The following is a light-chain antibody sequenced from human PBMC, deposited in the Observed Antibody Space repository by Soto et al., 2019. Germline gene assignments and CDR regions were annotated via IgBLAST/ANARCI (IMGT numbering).Light chain of an antibody. CDR2: GAS. J-gene: IGKJ4*01. Sequence: SVLTQWPATRSGSPGENATRSGRARQSVSSNLAWHQQRPGQAPRLLIYGASTRAAETPARFSGSGSETEFTLTISSLQSEDFAVYYCQQYSKWPLTFGGGTKVDIK. V-gene: IGKV3-15*01. CDR3: QQYSKWPLT. CDR1: QSVSSN.